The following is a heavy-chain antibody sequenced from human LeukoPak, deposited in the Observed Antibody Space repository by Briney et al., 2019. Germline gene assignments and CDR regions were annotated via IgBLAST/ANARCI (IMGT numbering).Heavy chain of an antibody. CDR3: AKRNHIFDGGLLDF. CDR2: ISGSGGST. CDR1: GFTFSSYA. D-gene: IGHD3-10*01. Sequence: GGSLRLSCAASGFTFSSYAMSWVRQAPGKGLEWISAISGSGGSTYYADSVKGRFTISRDNSKNTLYLQMNSLRDEDTAVYYCAKRNHIFDGGLLDFWGQGTLVTVSS. J-gene: IGHJ4*02. V-gene: IGHV3-23*01.